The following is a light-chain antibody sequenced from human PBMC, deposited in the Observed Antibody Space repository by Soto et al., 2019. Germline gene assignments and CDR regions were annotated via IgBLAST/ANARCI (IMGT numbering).Light chain of an antibody. CDR3: QQSSSTPRT. CDR2: AAS. CDR1: QSISTY. V-gene: IGKV1-39*01. Sequence: DIQMTQSPSSLSASLGDRVTITCRASQSISTYLRWYQQKPGEAPKLLIFAASSSQSGVPSRFSGSGSGTVFTLAISSLQPEDFATYYCQQSSSTPRTFGQGTKVQIK. J-gene: IGKJ1*01.